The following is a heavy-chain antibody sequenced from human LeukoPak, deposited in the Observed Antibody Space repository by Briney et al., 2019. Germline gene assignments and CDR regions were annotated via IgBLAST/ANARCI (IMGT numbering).Heavy chain of an antibody. D-gene: IGHD3-22*01. CDR1: GGSISSYY. Sequence: SETLSLTCTVSGGSISSYYWSWIRQPAGKGLEWIGRIYTSGSTNYNPSLKSRVTMSVDTSKNQFSLKLSSVTAADTAVYYCARGGGYDSSGHYYYYYYMDVWGKGTTVTISS. V-gene: IGHV4-4*07. CDR2: IYTSGST. CDR3: ARGGGYDSSGHYYYYYYMDV. J-gene: IGHJ6*03.